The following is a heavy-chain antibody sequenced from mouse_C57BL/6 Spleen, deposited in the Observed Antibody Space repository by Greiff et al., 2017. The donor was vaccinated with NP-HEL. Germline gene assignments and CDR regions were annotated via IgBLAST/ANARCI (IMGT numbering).Heavy chain of an antibody. CDR1: GYAFSSYW. D-gene: IGHD2-3*01. CDR2: IYPGDGDT. Sequence: QVTLKVSGAELVKPGASVKISCKASGYAFSSYWMNWVKQRPGKGLEWIGQIYPGDGDTNYNGKFKGKATLTADKSSSTAYMQLSSLTSEDSAVYFCARGNDGYYYYAMDYWGQGTSVTVSS. V-gene: IGHV1-80*01. CDR3: ARGNDGYYYYAMDY. J-gene: IGHJ4*01.